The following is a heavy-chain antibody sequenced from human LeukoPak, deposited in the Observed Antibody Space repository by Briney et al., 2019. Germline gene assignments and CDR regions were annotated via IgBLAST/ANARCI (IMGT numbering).Heavy chain of an antibody. J-gene: IGHJ6*03. CDR3: ARYDYYYYYMDV. CDR2: IYYSGST. Sequence: KPSETLSLTCAVYGGSFSGYYWSWIRQPPGKGLEWIGSIYYSGSTYYNPSLKSRVTISVDTSKNQFSLKLSSVTAADTAVYYCARYDYYYYYMDVWGKGTTVTVSS. V-gene: IGHV4-34*01. CDR1: GGSFSGYY.